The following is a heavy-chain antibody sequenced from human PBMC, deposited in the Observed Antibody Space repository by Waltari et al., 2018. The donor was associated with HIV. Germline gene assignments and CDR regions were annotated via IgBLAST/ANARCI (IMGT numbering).Heavy chain of an antibody. V-gene: IGHV3-48*03. CDR2: ISGDGKNK. Sequence: GGSLRLSCAASGFTISLYNMNWVRQTPGKGLEWVAYISGDGKNKYYADSVKGRFIISKDNGQNFLHLQMDRLSVDDSAKYFCAREVTSSKVMNYWGQGTPVIVSS. J-gene: IGHJ4*02. D-gene: IGHD2-21*02. CDR3: AREVTSSKVMNY. CDR1: GFTISLYN.